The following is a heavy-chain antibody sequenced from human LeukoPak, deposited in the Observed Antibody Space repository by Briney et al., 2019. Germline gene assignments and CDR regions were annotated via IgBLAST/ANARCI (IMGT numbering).Heavy chain of an antibody. V-gene: IGHV4-34*01. CDR2: INHSGST. D-gene: IGHD3-9*01. J-gene: IGHJ4*02. Sequence: SETLSLTCAVYGGSFSGYYWSWIRQPPGKGLEWIGEINHSGSTNYNPSLKSRVTISVDTSKSQFSLKLSSVTAADTAVYYCARGGYYDILTGYYFDYWGQGTLVTVSS. CDR3: ARGGYYDILTGYYFDY. CDR1: GGSFSGYY.